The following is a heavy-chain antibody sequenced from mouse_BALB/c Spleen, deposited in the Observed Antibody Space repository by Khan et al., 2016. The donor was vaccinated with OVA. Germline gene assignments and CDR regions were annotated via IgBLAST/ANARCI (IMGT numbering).Heavy chain of an antibody. Sequence: VELVESGGGLVKPGGSLKLSCIASGFTFSTFAMSWVRQTPEKRLEWVATINSDGDYTYYPDSVKGRFTISRDSAKNTLSLQMSSLRSEDTAMYYCARHNYGPFAYWGQGTLVTVSA. J-gene: IGHJ3*01. D-gene: IGHD1-1*01. CDR3: ARHNYGPFAY. CDR2: INSDGDYT. CDR1: GFTFSTFA. V-gene: IGHV5-9-3*01.